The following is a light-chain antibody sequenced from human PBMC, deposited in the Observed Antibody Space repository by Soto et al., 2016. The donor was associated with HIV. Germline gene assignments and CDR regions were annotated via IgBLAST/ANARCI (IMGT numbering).Light chain of an antibody. Sequence: SYVLTQPPSVSVAPGRTARITCGGNNIGNKNVHWYQQKPGQAPVLVVYEDSDRPSGIPERFSGSNSGNTATLTIIRVEAGDEADYYCQVWDSSSDQYVLGSGTKVTVL. CDR1: NIGNKN. CDR2: EDS. V-gene: IGLV3-21*03. CDR3: QVWDSSSDQYV. J-gene: IGLJ1*01.